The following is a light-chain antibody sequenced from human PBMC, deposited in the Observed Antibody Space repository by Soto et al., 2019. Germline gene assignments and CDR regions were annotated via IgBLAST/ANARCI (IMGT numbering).Light chain of an antibody. Sequence: QSVLTQPASVSGSPGQSITISCTGTSGDIGSYNRVSWYQQHPGKAPKLIIYEVTDRPSGVSNRFSGSKSGNTASLTISGLQAEDEAEYYCCSYTDIALDVVFGGGTKLTVL. CDR1: SGDIGSYNR. CDR2: EVT. V-gene: IGLV2-14*01. CDR3: CSYTDIALDVV. J-gene: IGLJ2*01.